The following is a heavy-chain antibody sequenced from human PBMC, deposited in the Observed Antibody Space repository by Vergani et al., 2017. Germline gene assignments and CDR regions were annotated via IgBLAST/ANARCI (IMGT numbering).Heavy chain of an antibody. J-gene: IGHJ4*02. CDR1: GGTFSSYA. V-gene: IGHV1-69*06. Sequence: QVQLVQSGAEVKKPGSSVKVSCKASGGTFSSYAISWVRQAPGQGLEWMGGIIPIFGTANYAQKFQGRVTITADKSTSTAYMELSSLRSEDTAVYYCAGRSYYYCSGSYFQFDYWGQGTLVTVSS. CDR2: IIPIFGTA. CDR3: AGRSYYYCSGSYFQFDY. D-gene: IGHD3-10*01.